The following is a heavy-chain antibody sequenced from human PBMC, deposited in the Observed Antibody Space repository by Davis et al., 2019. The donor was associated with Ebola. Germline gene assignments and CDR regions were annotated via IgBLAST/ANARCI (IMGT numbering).Heavy chain of an antibody. D-gene: IGHD1-26*01. Sequence: LSLTCAASGFTFSSYGMHWVRQAPGKGLAWVAVIWYDGSNKYYADSVKGRFTFSRDNSKNTLYLQMNSLRAEDTAVYYCVKVDFGSAVGPGFFDHWGRGALVTVSS. J-gene: IGHJ4*02. CDR3: VKVDFGSAVGPGFFDH. V-gene: IGHV3-33*06. CDR1: GFTFSSYG. CDR2: IWYDGSNK.